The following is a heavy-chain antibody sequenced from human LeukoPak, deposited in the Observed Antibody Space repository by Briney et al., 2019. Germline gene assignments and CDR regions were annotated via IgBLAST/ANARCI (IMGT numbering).Heavy chain of an antibody. V-gene: IGHV3-74*01. CDR2: INSDGSST. CDR1: GFTFSSYW. CDR3: ARENYYYDSSGYGPHFDY. J-gene: IGHJ4*02. D-gene: IGHD3-22*01. Sequence: PGGSLRLSCAVSGFTFSSYWMHWVRQAPGKGLVWVSHINSDGSSTRYADSVKGRFTISRDNAKNTLYLQMNSLRVEDTAVYFCARENYYYDSSGYGPHFDYWGQGTPVTVSS.